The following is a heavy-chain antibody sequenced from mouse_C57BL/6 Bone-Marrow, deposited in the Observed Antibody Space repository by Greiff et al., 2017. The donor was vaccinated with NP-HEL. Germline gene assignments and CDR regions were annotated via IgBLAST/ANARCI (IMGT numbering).Heavy chain of an antibody. J-gene: IGHJ4*01. CDR2: IYPSDSET. Sequence: VQLRQPGAELVRPGSSVKLSCKASGYTFTSYWMDWVKQRPGQGLEWIGNIYPSDSETHYNQKFKDKATLTVDKSSSTAYMQLSSLTSEDSAVYYCARGVSVRGAMDYWGQGTSVTVSS. CDR3: ARGVSVRGAMDY. V-gene: IGHV1-61*01. D-gene: IGHD1-1*01. CDR1: GYTFTSYW.